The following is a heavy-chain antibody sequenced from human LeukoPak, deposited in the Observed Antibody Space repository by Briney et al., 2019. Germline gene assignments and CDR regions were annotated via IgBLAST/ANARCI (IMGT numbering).Heavy chain of an antibody. D-gene: IGHD2-15*01. CDR3: ARGRPTGASRVFVVQ. CDR2: MSSGSTYI. V-gene: IGHV3-21*06. CDR1: GFTFGSYS. Sequence: GGSLRLSRAGSGFTFGSYSMTWVRQAPGKGLEWVSSMSSGSTYIHYADSVRGRCTTSRDNAKSSLYLLMNSRRVDDAGVDCCARGRPTGASRVFVVQWGQGTLVTVSS. J-gene: IGHJ4*02.